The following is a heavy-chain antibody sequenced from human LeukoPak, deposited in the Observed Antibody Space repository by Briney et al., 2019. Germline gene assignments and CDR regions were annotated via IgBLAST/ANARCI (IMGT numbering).Heavy chain of an antibody. CDR3: AREMIVVVRNAFDI. Sequence: GGSLRLSCTASGFTFSNYGMHWVRQAPGKGLEWVAVLSNDATNKYYADSVKGRFTISRDNSKNTLYLQMNSLRAEDTAVYYCAREMIVVVRNAFDIWGQGTMVTVSS. CDR1: GFTFSNYG. J-gene: IGHJ3*02. D-gene: IGHD3-22*01. V-gene: IGHV3-30*03. CDR2: LSNDATNK.